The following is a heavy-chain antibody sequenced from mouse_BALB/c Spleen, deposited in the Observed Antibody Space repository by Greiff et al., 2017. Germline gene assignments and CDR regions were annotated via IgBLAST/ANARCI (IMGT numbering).Heavy chain of an antibody. D-gene: IGHD2-14*01. CDR3: ARAGIYRYDEFAY. CDR1: GYSITSDYA. J-gene: IGHJ3*01. V-gene: IGHV3-2*02. CDR2: ISYSGST. Sequence: EVQLQESGPGLVKPSQSLSLTCTVTGYSITSDYAWNWIRQFPGNKLEWMGYISYSGSTSYNPSLKSRISITRDTSKNQFFLQLISVTTEDTATYYCARAGIYRYDEFAYWGQGTLVTVSA.